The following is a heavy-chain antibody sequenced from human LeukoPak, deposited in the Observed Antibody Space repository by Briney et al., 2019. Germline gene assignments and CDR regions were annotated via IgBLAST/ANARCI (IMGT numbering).Heavy chain of an antibody. V-gene: IGHV4-4*07. CDR3: ARVVAATQVWFDP. CDR2: IYTSAST. Sequence: SETLSLTCTVSGYSITSGYYWGWIRQPAGKGLEWIGRIYTSASTNYNPSLKSRVTMSVDTSKNQVSLKLSSVTAADTAVYYCARVVAATQVWFDPWRQGTLVTVSS. J-gene: IGHJ5*02. D-gene: IGHD2-15*01. CDR1: GYSITSGYY.